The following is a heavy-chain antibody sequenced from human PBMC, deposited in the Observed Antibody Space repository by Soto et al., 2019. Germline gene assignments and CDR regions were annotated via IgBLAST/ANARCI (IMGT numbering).Heavy chain of an antibody. CDR1: GGSFRGYY. Sequence: QVQLQQWGAGLLKPSETLSLTCAVSGGSFRGYYWSWIRQPPGKGLEWIGEINHSGSTNYNPSLKIRVTRSVDTSKNQFSLKLSSVTAADTAVYYCATDSGYSYGGVIWGQGTMVTVSS. CDR2: INHSGST. D-gene: IGHD5-18*01. J-gene: IGHJ3*02. CDR3: ATDSGYSYGGVI. V-gene: IGHV4-34*01.